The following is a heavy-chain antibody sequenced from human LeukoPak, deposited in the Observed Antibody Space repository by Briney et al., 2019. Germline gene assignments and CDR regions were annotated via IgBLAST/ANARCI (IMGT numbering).Heavy chain of an antibody. Sequence: ASVKVSCKASGYTFTSYAMNWVRQAPGQGLEWTGWINTNTGNPTYAQGFTGRFVFSLDTSVSTAYLQISSLKAEDTAVYYCARRDILTGYYPADFDHWGQGTLVTVSS. CDR2: INTNTGNP. CDR3: ARRDILTGYYPADFDH. D-gene: IGHD3-9*01. J-gene: IGHJ4*02. CDR1: GYTFTSYA. V-gene: IGHV7-4-1*02.